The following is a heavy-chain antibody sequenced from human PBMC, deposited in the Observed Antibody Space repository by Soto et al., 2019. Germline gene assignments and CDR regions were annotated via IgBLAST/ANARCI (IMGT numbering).Heavy chain of an antibody. J-gene: IGHJ5*02. CDR2: ISSSGSSI. V-gene: IGHV3-48*03. CDR3: AIGVYDSSGYYYP. D-gene: IGHD3-22*01. Sequence: EVQLVESGGGLVQPGGSLRLSCAASGFPFSSYEMSWVRQAPGKGLEYISYISSSGSSISYADSVKGRFTISRDNAKNSLYLQMNNLRAEDTAVYYCAIGVYDSSGYYYPWGQGTLVTVSS. CDR1: GFPFSSYE.